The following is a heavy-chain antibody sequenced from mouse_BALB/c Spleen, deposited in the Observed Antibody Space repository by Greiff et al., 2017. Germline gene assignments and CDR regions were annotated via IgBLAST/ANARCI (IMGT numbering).Heavy chain of an antibody. Sequence: DVMLVESGGDLVKPGGSLKLSCAASGFTFSSYGMSWVRQTPDKRLEWVATISSGGSYTYYPDSVKGRFTISRDNAKNTLYLQMSSLKSEDTAMYYCARLKYGNDDYAMDDWGQGTSVTVSS. CDR2: ISSGGSYT. CDR1: GFTFSSYG. V-gene: IGHV5-6*02. J-gene: IGHJ4*01. D-gene: IGHD2-10*02. CDR3: ARLKYGNDDYAMDD.